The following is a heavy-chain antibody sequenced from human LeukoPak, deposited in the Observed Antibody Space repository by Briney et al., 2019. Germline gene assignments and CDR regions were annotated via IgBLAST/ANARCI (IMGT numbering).Heavy chain of an antibody. J-gene: IGHJ4*02. CDR2: ISSSSSYI. D-gene: IGHD3-22*01. CDR3: ASVDSSGYYYPRNY. CDR1: GFTFSSYS. Sequence: GGSLRLSCAASGFTFSSYSMNWVRQAPGKGLEWVSSISSSSSYIYYADSVKGRFTISRDNAKNSLYLQMNSLRDEDTAVYYCASVDSSGYYYPRNYWGQGTLVTVSS. V-gene: IGHV3-21*01.